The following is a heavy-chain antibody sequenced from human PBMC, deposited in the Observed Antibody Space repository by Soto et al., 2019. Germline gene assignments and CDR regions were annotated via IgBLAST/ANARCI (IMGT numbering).Heavy chain of an antibody. D-gene: IGHD3-16*01. J-gene: IGHJ6*02. CDR3: AKVPRSDYVWGSYPPLGLDV. CDR2: IYSSGTT. Sequence: EVQLVEAGGGLIQPGGSLRLSCTASGFTVSGNYMTWVRQAPGKGLEWVSLIYSSGTTYYAESVKGRFTISRDSAKDVWYLQMDSLRAEDTAMYYCAKVPRSDYVWGSYPPLGLDVWGQGTTVTVSS. V-gene: IGHV3-53*01. CDR1: GFTVSGNY.